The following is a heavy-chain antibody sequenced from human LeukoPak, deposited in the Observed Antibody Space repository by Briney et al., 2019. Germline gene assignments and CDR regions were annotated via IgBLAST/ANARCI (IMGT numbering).Heavy chain of an antibody. Sequence: SETLSLTCTVSGGSISSYHWSWIRQPPGKGLEWIGYIYYSGSTNYNPSLKSRVTISVDTSKNQFSLKLSSVTAADTAVYYCARDSYYDFWSGYYKKQFDYWGQGTLVTVSS. D-gene: IGHD3-3*01. CDR3: ARDSYYDFWSGYYKKQFDY. CDR1: GGSISSYH. V-gene: IGHV4-59*12. J-gene: IGHJ4*02. CDR2: IYYSGST.